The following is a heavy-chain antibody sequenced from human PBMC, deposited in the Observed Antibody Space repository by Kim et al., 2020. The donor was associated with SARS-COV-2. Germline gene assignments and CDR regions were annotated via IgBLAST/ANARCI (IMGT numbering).Heavy chain of an antibody. CDR2: TYYSGST. D-gene: IGHD4-17*01. CDR1: GGSISSGGYY. J-gene: IGHJ4*02. Sequence: SETLSLTCTVSGGSISSGGYYWSWIRQHPGKGLEWIGYTYYSGSTYYNPSLKSRVTISVDTSKNQFSLKLSAVTAAATAVYYCAGGPNDYGGNPGFDSWGQGTLVTVSS. V-gene: IGHV4-31*03. CDR3: AGGPNDYGGNPGFDS.